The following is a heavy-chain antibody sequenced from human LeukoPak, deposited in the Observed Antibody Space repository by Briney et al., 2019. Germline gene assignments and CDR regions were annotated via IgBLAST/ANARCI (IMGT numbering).Heavy chain of an antibody. D-gene: IGHD6-6*01. CDR1: GFTFSSYW. CDR2: IKQDGSEK. Sequence: PGGSLRLSCAASGFTFSSYWMSWVRQAPGKGLEWVANIKQDGSEKYYVDSVKGRFTISRDNAKNSLYLQMNSLRAEDTAVYYCARTVGSSSSKQLDYWGQGTLVTVSS. J-gene: IGHJ4*02. V-gene: IGHV3-7*01. CDR3: ARTVGSSSSKQLDY.